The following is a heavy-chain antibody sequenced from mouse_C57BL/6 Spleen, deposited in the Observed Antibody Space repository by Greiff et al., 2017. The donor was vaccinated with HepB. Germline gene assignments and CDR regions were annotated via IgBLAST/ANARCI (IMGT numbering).Heavy chain of an antibody. CDR3: ARGGYDYDDWYFDV. CDR1: GFTFSDYG. J-gene: IGHJ1*03. Sequence: DVQLVESGGGLVKPGGSLKLSCAASGFTFSDYGMHWVRQAPEKGLEWVAYISSGSSTIYYADTVKGRFTISRDNAKNTLFLQMTSLRSEDTAMYYCARGGYDYDDWYFDVWGTGTTVTVSS. D-gene: IGHD2-4*01. V-gene: IGHV5-17*01. CDR2: ISSGSSTI.